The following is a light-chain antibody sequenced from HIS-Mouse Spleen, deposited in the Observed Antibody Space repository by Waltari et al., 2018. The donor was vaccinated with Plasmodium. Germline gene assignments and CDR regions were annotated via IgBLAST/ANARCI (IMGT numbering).Light chain of an antibody. CDR3: QQYNNWSFT. Sequence: ELVMTQSQATLSVSPGERDTLSCRASQSVSSNLAWYQQKPGQAPRLLIYGASTRATGIPARFSGSGSGTEFTLTISSLQSEDFAVYYCQQYNNWSFTFGPGTKVDIK. CDR1: QSVSSN. V-gene: IGKV3-15*01. CDR2: GAS. J-gene: IGKJ3*01.